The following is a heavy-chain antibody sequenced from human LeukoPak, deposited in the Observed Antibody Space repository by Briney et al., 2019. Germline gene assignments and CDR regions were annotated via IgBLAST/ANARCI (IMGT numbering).Heavy chain of an antibody. D-gene: IGHD2-2*01. CDR1: GDTFTSYY. CDR3: ARECSSTSCRNWFDP. Sequence: GASVKGSCKASGDTFTSYYMHWVRRAPGQGREWMGIINPSGGSTSYAQKFQGRVTMTRDMSTSTVYMELSSLRSEDTAVYYCARECSSTSCRNWFDPWGQGPLVTVSS. J-gene: IGHJ5*02. V-gene: IGHV1-46*01. CDR2: INPSGGST.